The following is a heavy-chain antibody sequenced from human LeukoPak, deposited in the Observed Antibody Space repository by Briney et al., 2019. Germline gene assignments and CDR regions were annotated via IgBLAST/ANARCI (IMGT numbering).Heavy chain of an antibody. D-gene: IGHD6-19*01. V-gene: IGHV3-23*01. CDR1: GFTFNNYA. Sequence: GGSLRLSCAASGFTFNNYAMSWVRQAPGKGPEWLSAISGSGGSTTDADSVKGRFTTSRDNSKNTLYLQMNSLRAEDTAVYYCAKRELAAVAKSSVFDYWGQGTLVTVSS. J-gene: IGHJ4*02. CDR2: ISGSGGST. CDR3: AKRELAAVAKSSVFDY.